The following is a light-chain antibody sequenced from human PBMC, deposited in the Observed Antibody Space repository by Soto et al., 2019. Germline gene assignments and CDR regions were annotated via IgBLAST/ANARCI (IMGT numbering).Light chain of an antibody. CDR3: QQRSHS. CDR1: QSVSRS. V-gene: IGKV3-11*01. CDR2: DAS. Sequence: IVLTQSPATLSLSPGDRATLSCRASQSVSRSLTWYQQKTGQAPRLLIYDASTRATGIPPRFSGSGSGTDFTLTISGLEPEDCAVYYCQQRSHSFGGGTKVEIK. J-gene: IGKJ4*01.